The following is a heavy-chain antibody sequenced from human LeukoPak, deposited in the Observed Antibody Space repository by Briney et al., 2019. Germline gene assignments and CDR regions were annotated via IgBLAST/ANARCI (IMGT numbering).Heavy chain of an antibody. CDR3: ASTYYDFWSGYNRPIDY. Sequence: SETLSLTCTVSGGSISSGGYYWSWIRQPPGKGLEWIGYIYHSGSTYYNPSLKSRVTISVDRSKNQFSLKLSSVTAADTGVYYCASTYYDFWSGYNRPIDYWGQGTLVTVSS. D-gene: IGHD3-3*01. J-gene: IGHJ4*02. CDR1: GGSISSGGYY. V-gene: IGHV4-30-2*01. CDR2: IYHSGST.